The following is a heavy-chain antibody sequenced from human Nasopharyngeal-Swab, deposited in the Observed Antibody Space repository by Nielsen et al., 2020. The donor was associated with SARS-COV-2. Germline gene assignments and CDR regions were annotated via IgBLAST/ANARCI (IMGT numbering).Heavy chain of an antibody. Sequence: GGSLRLSCAASGFTFSNAWMSWVRQAPGKGLEWVGRIKSKTDGGTTDYAAPVKGRFTISRDDSKNTLYLQMNSLKTEDTAVYYCTTGLGLSIAARPALATTSSYRGQGTLVTVSS. CDR2: IKSKTDGGTT. CDR3: TTGLGLSIAARPALATTSSY. D-gene: IGHD6-6*01. J-gene: IGHJ4*02. CDR1: GFTFSNAW. V-gene: IGHV3-15*01.